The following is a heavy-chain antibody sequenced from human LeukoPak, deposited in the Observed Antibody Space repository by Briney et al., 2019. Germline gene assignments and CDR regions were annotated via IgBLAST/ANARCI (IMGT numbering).Heavy chain of an antibody. V-gene: IGHV3-53*05. Sequence: GGSLRFSCAASGFSVSNKYMSWVRQAPGKGLEWVSVIYTGGDTYYADSVRGRFTISRDNSKNTLYLQMNSLRAEDTAVYYCAKAVAGSEDYWGQGTLVTVSS. CDR3: AKAVAGSEDY. CDR1: GFSVSNKY. CDR2: IYTGGDT. D-gene: IGHD6-19*01. J-gene: IGHJ4*02.